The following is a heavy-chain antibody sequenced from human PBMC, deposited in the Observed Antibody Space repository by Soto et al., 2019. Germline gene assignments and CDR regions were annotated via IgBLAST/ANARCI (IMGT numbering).Heavy chain of an antibody. CDR2: ISAKHGNT. Sequence: GASVKVSCKASGYSFTSYGINWVRQAPGQGLEWMGWISAKHGNTHYAQKLQGRVTMTTDTSTSTAYMELRSLTSDDTAVYYCTRDMLTQSLVGFLDNCFDPWG. CDR3: TRDMLTQSLVGFLDNCFDP. J-gene: IGHJ5*02. CDR1: GYSFTSYG. D-gene: IGHD3-9*01. V-gene: IGHV1-18*01.